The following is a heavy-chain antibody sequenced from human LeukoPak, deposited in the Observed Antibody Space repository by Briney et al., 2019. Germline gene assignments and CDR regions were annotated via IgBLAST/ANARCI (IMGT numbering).Heavy chain of an antibody. CDR1: GFTFSSYA. D-gene: IGHD2-2*01. CDR3: ARDMQYQVAPTFYYYYGMDV. CDR2: ISSDGSNK. Sequence: PGRSLRLSCAASGFTFSSYAMHWVRQAPGKGLEWVAVISSDGSNKYYADSVKGRFTISRDNSKNTLYLQMNSLRAEDTAVYYCARDMQYQVAPTFYYYYGMDVWGQGTTVTVSS. J-gene: IGHJ6*02. V-gene: IGHV3-30-3*01.